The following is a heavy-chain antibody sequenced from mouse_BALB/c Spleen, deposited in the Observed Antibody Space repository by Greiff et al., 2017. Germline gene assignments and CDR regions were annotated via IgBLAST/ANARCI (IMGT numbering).Heavy chain of an antibody. Sequence: GQLQQSGAELVKPGASVKLSCTASGFNIKDTYMHWVKQRPEQGLEWIGRIDPANGNTKYDPKFQGKATITADTSSNTAYLQLSSLTSEDTAVYYCASYYGSSSPYAMDYWGQGTSVTVSS. CDR3: ASYYGSSSPYAMDY. J-gene: IGHJ4*01. V-gene: IGHV14-3*02. CDR1: GFNIKDTY. CDR2: IDPANGNT. D-gene: IGHD1-1*01.